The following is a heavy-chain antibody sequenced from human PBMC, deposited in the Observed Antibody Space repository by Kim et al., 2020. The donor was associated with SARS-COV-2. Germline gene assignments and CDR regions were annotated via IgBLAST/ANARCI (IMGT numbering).Heavy chain of an antibody. J-gene: IGHJ4*02. CDR1: GFTFSSYA. V-gene: IGHV3-23*01. Sequence: GGSLRLSCAASGFTFSSYAMSWVRQAPGKGLEWVSAISGSGGSTYYADSVKGRFTISRDNSKNTLYLQMNSLRAEDTAVYYCAKDPLYSSSWPGDYWGQGTLVTVSS. CDR3: AKDPLYSSSWPGDY. CDR2: ISGSGGST. D-gene: IGHD6-13*01.